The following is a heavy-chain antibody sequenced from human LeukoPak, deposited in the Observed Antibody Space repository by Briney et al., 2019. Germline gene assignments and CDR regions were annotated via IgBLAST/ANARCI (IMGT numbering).Heavy chain of an antibody. CDR3: AKGIWYSSSFPYYYGMDV. J-gene: IGHJ6*02. V-gene: IGHV3-23*01. CDR1: GFTFSSYA. Sequence: GGSLRLSCAASGFTFSSYAMSWVRQAPGKGLEWVSAISGSGGSTYYADSVKGRFTISRDNSKNTLYLQMNSLRAEDTAVYYCAKGIWYSSSFPYYYGMDVWGQGTTVTVSS. D-gene: IGHD6-6*01. CDR2: ISGSGGST.